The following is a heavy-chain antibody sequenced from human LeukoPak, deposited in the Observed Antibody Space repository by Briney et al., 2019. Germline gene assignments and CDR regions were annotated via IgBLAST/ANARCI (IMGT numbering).Heavy chain of an antibody. Sequence: ASVKVSCKASGYAFTAHYIHWVRQAPGQGVEWMGWGNPNSGGPNYAQKFQGRVTMPRDTSISTAYMELSRLTSDDTAIYYCARVGYCTHGVCYSMALWGRGTTVIVSS. J-gene: IGHJ6*04. CDR3: ARVGYCTHGVCYSMAL. CDR1: GYAFTAHY. D-gene: IGHD2-8*01. V-gene: IGHV1-2*02. CDR2: GNPNSGGP.